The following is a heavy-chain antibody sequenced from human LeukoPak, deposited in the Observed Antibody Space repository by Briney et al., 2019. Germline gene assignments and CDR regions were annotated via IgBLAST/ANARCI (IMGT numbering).Heavy chain of an antibody. J-gene: IGHJ6*03. Sequence: SETLSLTCTVSGGSISSYYWSWIRQPPGKGLEWIGYIYTSGSTNYNPSLKSRVTISVDTSKNQFSLKLSSVTAADTAEYYCARHGVSGSYRDLYYYYYMDVWGKGTTVTVSS. CDR3: ARHGVSGSYRDLYYYYYMDV. CDR1: GGSISSYY. CDR2: IYTSGST. V-gene: IGHV4-4*09. D-gene: IGHD3-10*01.